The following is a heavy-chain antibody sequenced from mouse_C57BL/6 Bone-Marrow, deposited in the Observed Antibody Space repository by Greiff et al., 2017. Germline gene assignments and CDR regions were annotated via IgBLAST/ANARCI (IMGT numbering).Heavy chain of an antibody. D-gene: IGHD2-3*01. Sequence: VQLKESGGGLVKPGGSLKLSCAASGFTFSSYTMSWVRQTPEKRLEWVATISGGGGNTYYPDSVKGRFTISRENAKNTLYLQMSSLRSEDTALYYCARKGIYDGYSYAMDYWGQGTSVTVSS. CDR3: ARKGIYDGYSYAMDY. CDR2: ISGGGGNT. CDR1: GFTFSSYT. J-gene: IGHJ4*01. V-gene: IGHV5-9*01.